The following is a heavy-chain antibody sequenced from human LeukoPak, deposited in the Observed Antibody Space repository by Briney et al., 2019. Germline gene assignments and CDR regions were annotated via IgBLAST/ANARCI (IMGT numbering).Heavy chain of an antibody. D-gene: IGHD4-11*01. CDR3: ARDPVSGDAFDI. Sequence: SETLSLTCSVSGYSISSGFYWDWIRQPPGKGLEWIGSFHHSGSTPYNPSLNSRVSISVDTSKNQLSLKLSSVTAADTAVYYCARDPVSGDAFDIWGQGTMVTVSS. CDR1: GYSISSGFY. CDR2: FHHSGST. J-gene: IGHJ3*02. V-gene: IGHV4-38-2*02.